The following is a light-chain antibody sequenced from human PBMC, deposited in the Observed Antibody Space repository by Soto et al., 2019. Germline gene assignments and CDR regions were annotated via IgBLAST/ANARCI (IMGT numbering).Light chain of an antibody. Sequence: QSVLTQPPSASGAPGQRVTISCSGSSSNIGTNTVIWYQQLPGAAPKLLIYSDNQRPSGVPDRFSGSKSGTSASLAIRGLDSEDEDDYSCAAWDVSLVVFGGGTKLTVL. CDR3: AAWDVSLVV. CDR2: SDN. J-gene: IGLJ2*01. CDR1: SSNIGTNT. V-gene: IGLV1-44*01.